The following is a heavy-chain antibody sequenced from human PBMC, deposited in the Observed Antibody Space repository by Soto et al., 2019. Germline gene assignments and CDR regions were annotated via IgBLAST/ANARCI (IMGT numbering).Heavy chain of an antibody. CDR2: IYYSGST. J-gene: IGHJ1*01. CDR1: GDSISRYY. CDR3: ARQEADHCEFFQH. D-gene: IGHD6-13*01. V-gene: IGHV4-59*08. Sequence: PSETLSLTCTVSGDSISRYYWSWIRQPPGKGLEWIGDIYYSGSTNYNPSLKSRVSISVDTSKNQFSLRLTSLTAADAAVYYCARQEADHCEFFQHWGRGTLVTVSS.